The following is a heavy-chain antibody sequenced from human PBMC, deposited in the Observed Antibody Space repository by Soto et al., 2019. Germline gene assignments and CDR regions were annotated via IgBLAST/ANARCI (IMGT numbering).Heavy chain of an antibody. V-gene: IGHV4-34*01. CDR2: INHSGST. CDR3: ARAPWGYSSSWYVRNWFDP. D-gene: IGHD6-13*01. J-gene: IGHJ5*02. CDR1: GGSFSGYY. Sequence: PSETLSLTCAVYGGSFSGYYWSWIRQPPGKGLEWIGEINHSGSTNYNPSLKSRVTISVDTSKNQFSLKLSSVTAADTAVYYCARAPWGYSSSWYVRNWFDPWGQGTRVTVSS.